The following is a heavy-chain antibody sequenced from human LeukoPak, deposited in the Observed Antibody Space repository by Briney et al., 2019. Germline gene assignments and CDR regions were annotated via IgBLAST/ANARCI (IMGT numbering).Heavy chain of an antibody. Sequence: PSETLSLTCVVYSGSFSGYYWSWSRQPPGKGLEWIGSIYYSGSTYYNPSLKSRVTISVDTSKNQFSLKLSSVTAADTAVYYCASTYYYDSSGYPSAFDIWGQGTMVTVSS. CDR2: IYYSGST. D-gene: IGHD3-22*01. CDR1: SGSFSGYY. V-gene: IGHV4-34*01. J-gene: IGHJ3*02. CDR3: ASTYYYDSSGYPSAFDI.